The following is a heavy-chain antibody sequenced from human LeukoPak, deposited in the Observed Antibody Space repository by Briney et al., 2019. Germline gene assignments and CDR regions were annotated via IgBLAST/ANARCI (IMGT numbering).Heavy chain of an antibody. CDR3: ARGATYDFWSGCRFDP. CDR2: INPNSGGT. CDR1: GYTFTGYY. Sequence: GASVKVSCKASGYTFTGYYMHWVRQAPGQGREGMGWINPNSGGTNYAQKFQGRVTMTRDTSISTAYMELSRLRSDDTAVYYCARGATYDFWSGCRFDPWGQGTLVTVSS. V-gene: IGHV1-2*02. D-gene: IGHD3-3*01. J-gene: IGHJ5*02.